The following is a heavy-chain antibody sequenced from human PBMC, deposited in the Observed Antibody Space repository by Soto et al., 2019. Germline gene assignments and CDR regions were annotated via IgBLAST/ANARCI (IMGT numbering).Heavy chain of an antibody. CDR3: ARWWSGSRQGFDP. D-gene: IGHD3-3*01. Sequence: QVQLQESGPGLVKPSQTLSLTCTVSGGSISSGDYYWSWIRQHPGKGLEWIGYIYYSGSTYYNPSLKCRVTISVDTSTNQFSLKLSSVTAADTAVYYCARWWSGSRQGFDPWGQGTLVTVSS. CDR1: GGSISSGDYY. J-gene: IGHJ5*02. V-gene: IGHV4-31*03. CDR2: IYYSGST.